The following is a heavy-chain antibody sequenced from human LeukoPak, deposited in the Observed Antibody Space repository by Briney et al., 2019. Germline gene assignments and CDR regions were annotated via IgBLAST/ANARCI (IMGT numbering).Heavy chain of an antibody. CDR3: ARDNTGYCDY. CDR2: MNPNSGNT. CDR1: GYTFTNYN. J-gene: IGHJ4*02. V-gene: IGHV1-8*01. D-gene: IGHD3-22*01. Sequence: GASVKVSCKASGYTFTNYNINWVRQATGQGLEWMGWMNPNSGNTGYVQMFQGRVTMTRNTSFSTAYMELSSLKSDDTAVYYCARDNTGYCDYWGQGTLVTVSS.